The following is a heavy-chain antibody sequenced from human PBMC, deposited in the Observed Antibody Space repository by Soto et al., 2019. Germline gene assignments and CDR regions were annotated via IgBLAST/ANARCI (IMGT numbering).Heavy chain of an antibody. J-gene: IGHJ4*02. CDR3: ARGQIPGPPDYCDY. CDR1: GFAFSSYA. V-gene: IGHV3-30-3*01. CDR2: ISYNGDTT. Sequence: QVQLVESGGDVVQPGRSLRLSCAASGFAFSSYAMHWVRQAPGKGLEWVAVISYNGDTTYYAESVKGRSTISRDNSKNTLSLHMNSLQAEDTAVYYCARGQIPGPPDYCDYWGQGTLVTVSS.